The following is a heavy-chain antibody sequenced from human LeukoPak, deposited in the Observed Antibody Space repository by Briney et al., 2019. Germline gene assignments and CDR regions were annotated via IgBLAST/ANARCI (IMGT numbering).Heavy chain of an antibody. CDR2: ITGSGGKT. D-gene: IGHD4-23*01. Sequence: PGGSLRLSCAASGFTFNNFAMRWVRQAPGKGLECVSTITGSGGKTVYTESVKGRFTISRDNSKNTLYLQMNGLRAEDTAVYYCANHLSTVVLADSWCQGNLVIVSA. CDR3: ANHLSTVVLADS. V-gene: IGHV3-23*01. J-gene: IGHJ5*01. CDR1: GFTFNNFA.